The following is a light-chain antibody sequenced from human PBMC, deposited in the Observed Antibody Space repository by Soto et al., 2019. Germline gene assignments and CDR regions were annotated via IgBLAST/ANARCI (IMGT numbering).Light chain of an antibody. CDR3: QAWDRSAVI. V-gene: IGLV3-1*01. Sequence: SYELTQPPSVSVSPGQXAXXXCSGDRLENKHVSWYQQKPGQSPLVVIYQDFKRPSGIPDRFSGANSGNTATLTISGTQTMDEADYFCQAWDRSAVIFGRGTKLTVL. CDR2: QDF. CDR1: RLENKH. J-gene: IGLJ2*01.